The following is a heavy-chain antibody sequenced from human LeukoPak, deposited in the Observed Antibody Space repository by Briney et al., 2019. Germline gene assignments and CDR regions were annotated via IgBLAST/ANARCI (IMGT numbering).Heavy chain of an antibody. D-gene: IGHD1-1*01. Sequence: SETLSLTCTVSGGSISSCGYYWSWIRQHPGKGLEWIGYIYYSGSTYYNPSLKSRVTISVDTSKNQFSLKLSSVTAADTAVYYCASASSLLYKLDYWGQGTLVTVSS. CDR1: GGSISSCGYY. V-gene: IGHV4-31*03. CDR3: ASASSLLYKLDY. CDR2: IYYSGST. J-gene: IGHJ4*02.